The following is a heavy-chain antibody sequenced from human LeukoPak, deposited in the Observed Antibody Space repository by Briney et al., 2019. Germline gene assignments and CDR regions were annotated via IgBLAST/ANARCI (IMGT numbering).Heavy chain of an antibody. V-gene: IGHV1-18*01. D-gene: IGHD3-9*01. J-gene: IGHJ6*02. CDR3: ARAVPPDWLSPLGDFYYGMDV. CDR1: GYTFTSYG. Sequence: GASVKVSCKASGYTFTSYGISWVRQAPGQGLEWMGWISAYNGNTNYAQKLQGRVTMTTDTSTSTAYMELRSLRSDDTAVYYCARAVPPDWLSPLGDFYYGMDVWGQGTTVTVSS. CDR2: ISAYNGNT.